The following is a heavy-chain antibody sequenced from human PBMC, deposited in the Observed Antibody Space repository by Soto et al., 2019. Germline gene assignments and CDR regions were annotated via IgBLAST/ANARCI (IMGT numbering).Heavy chain of an antibody. CDR3: ARVDDTATIDY. D-gene: IGHD5-18*01. Sequence: GGSLRLSCAASGFTFSSYSMNWVRQAPGKGLEWVSSISSSSSYIYYTDSVKGRFTISRDNARNSLYLQMNSLRAEDTAVYYCARVDDTATIDYWGQGTLVTVSS. CDR1: GFTFSSYS. V-gene: IGHV3-21*01. J-gene: IGHJ4*02. CDR2: ISSSSSYI.